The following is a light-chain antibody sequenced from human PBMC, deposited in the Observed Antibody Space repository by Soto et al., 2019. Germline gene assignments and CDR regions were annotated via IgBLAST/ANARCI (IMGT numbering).Light chain of an antibody. Sequence: QSVLTQPPSVSGAPGQRVTISRTGSSPQIGAGYDVHWYQQLPGTAPKLLIYGNSNRPSGVPDRFSGSKSGTSASLAITGLQAEDEADYYCQSYDSSLSGPCVFGTGTKVTVL. CDR1: SPQIGAGYD. V-gene: IGLV1-40*01. CDR2: GNS. CDR3: QSYDSSLSGPCV. J-gene: IGLJ1*01.